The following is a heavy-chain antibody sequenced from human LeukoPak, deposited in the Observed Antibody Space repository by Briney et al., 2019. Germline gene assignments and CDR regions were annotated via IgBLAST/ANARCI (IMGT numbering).Heavy chain of an antibody. D-gene: IGHD3-22*01. V-gene: IGHV3-11*01. J-gene: IGHJ4*02. CDR2: ISSSGSTI. Sequence: GGSLRLSCAASGFTFSDYYMSWIRQAPGKGLEWVSYISSSGSTIYYADSVKGRFTISRDNAKNSLYLQMNSLRAEDTAVYYCAKDYYDSSGYYYGGGYWGQGTLVTVSS. CDR3: AKDYYDSSGYYYGGGY. CDR1: GFTFSDYY.